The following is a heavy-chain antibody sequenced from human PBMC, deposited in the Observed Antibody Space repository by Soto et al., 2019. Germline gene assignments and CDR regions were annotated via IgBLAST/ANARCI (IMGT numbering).Heavy chain of an antibody. J-gene: IGHJ3*01. CDR2: GHSTVSA. CDR3: ARGLSTDSKRLNVLDG. Sequence: QVQLRESGPGLVKPSETLSLNCDVSGGSITGHFWSWIRRPPGKGLEWVGYGHSTVSALYNPSLRLRVNLALCMTLIVRSLRLTSVPAPASGVYYCARGLSTDSKRLNVLDGWGQGTVVSVSS. CDR1: GGSITGHF. D-gene: IGHD1-26*01. V-gene: IGHV4-59*11.